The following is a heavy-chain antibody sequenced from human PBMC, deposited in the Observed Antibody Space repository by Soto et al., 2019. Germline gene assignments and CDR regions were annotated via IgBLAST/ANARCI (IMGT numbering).Heavy chain of an antibody. Sequence: QVQLVESGGGVVQPGRSLRLSCAASGFTFSSYAMHWVRQAPGKGLEWVAVISYDGSNKYYADSVKCRFTISRDNSKNTLYLQMNSLRAEDTAVYYCARDRGTQLPFDYWGQGTLVTVSS. D-gene: IGHD5-18*01. CDR1: GFTFSSYA. CDR2: ISYDGSNK. J-gene: IGHJ4*02. V-gene: IGHV3-30*14. CDR3: ARDRGTQLPFDY.